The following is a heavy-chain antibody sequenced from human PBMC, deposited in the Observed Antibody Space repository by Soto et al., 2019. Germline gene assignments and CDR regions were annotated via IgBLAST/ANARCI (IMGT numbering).Heavy chain of an antibody. Sequence: PGGSLRLSCAASGFTVSSKYMTWVRQAPGKGLEWVSLIQSGGSTYYADSVKGRFTISRDNSKNTLYLQMDSLRAEDTAVYYCERGFINMIVVVTPLGYCGQGSLVTVSS. V-gene: IGHV3-66*01. CDR2: IQSGGST. J-gene: IGHJ4*02. CDR3: ERGFINMIVVVTPLGY. CDR1: GFTVSSKY. D-gene: IGHD3-22*01.